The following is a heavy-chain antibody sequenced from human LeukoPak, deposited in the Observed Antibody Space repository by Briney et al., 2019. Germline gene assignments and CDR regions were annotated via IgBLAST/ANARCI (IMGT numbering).Heavy chain of an antibody. CDR3: ARLILSSDAFDI. J-gene: IGHJ3*02. Sequence: TSETLSLTCAVYGGSFSGDFWSWIRQSPGKGLEWIGEINHGGSTTYNPSLKSRVTISVDTSKNQFSLKLSSVTAADTAVYYCARLILSSDAFDIWGQGTMVTVSS. CDR2: INHGGST. V-gene: IGHV4-34*01. CDR1: GGSFSGDF. D-gene: IGHD2/OR15-2a*01.